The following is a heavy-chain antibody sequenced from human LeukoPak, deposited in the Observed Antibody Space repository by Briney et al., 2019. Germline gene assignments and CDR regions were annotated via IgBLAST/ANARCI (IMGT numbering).Heavy chain of an antibody. V-gene: IGHV1-46*01. J-gene: IGHJ3*02. CDR3: ARDERGSYLGDAFDI. Sequence: ASVKVSCKVSGYTLTELSMHWVRQAPGQGLEWMGIINPSGGSTSYAQKFQGRVTMTRDTSTSTVYMELSSLRSEDTAVYYCARDERGSYLGDAFDIWGQGTMVTVSS. D-gene: IGHD1-26*01. CDR1: GYTLTELS. CDR2: INPSGGST.